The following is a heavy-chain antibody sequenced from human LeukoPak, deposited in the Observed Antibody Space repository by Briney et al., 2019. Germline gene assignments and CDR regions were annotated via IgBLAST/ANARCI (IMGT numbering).Heavy chain of an antibody. CDR1: GLSFSAVS. CDR3: ARCSGWTWYFDY. D-gene: IGHD6-19*01. J-gene: IGHJ4*02. Sequence: VGSLRLSCAVSGLSFSAVSMSWIRQAPVKGLVWFSYISSSGSTIYYADSVKGRFTISRDNAKNSLYLQMNSLRAEDTAVYYCARCSGWTWYFDYWGQGTLVTVSS. CDR2: ISSSGSTI. V-gene: IGHV3-11*01.